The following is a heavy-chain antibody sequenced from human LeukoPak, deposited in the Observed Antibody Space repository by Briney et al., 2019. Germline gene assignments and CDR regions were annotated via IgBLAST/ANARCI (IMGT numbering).Heavy chain of an antibody. D-gene: IGHD3-9*01. V-gene: IGHV3-72*01. Sequence: GGSLRLSCAASGFTFSEHYMDWVRQAPGKGLEWVGRIRNKANRYTTEYAASVKGRFTISRDDSKNSVYLQVNSLKTEDTAVYYRATSNYDILTGYRRDAFDIWGQGTVVTVSS. CDR1: GFTFSEHY. CDR3: ATSNYDILTGYRRDAFDI. CDR2: IRNKANRYTT. J-gene: IGHJ3*02.